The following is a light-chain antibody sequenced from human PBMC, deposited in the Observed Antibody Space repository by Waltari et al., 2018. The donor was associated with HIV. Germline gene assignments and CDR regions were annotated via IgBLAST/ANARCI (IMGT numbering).Light chain of an antibody. J-gene: IGLJ3*02. V-gene: IGLV2-23*01. Sequence: SALTQPASVSGSPGQAITVSCTGSSSDVGSYNLVSWYQQHPGKAPKLMIYEDDKRPSGGSNRFAGSKSGNTASLTISGLQAEDEADYYCCSYAGSTTWLFGGGTKLTVL. CDR3: CSYAGSTTWL. CDR1: SSDVGSYNL. CDR2: EDD.